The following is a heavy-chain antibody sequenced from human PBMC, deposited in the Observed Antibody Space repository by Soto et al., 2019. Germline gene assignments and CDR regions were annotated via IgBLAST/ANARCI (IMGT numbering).Heavy chain of an antibody. J-gene: IGHJ4*02. V-gene: IGHV3-7*03. D-gene: IGHD3-16*01. CDR2: INRDGGER. Sequence: GGSLRLSCAASGFSFSNYWMAWVRQAPGKGLEWVANINRDGGERYHADSVRGRFTIFRDNSENSLYLQMNRLRAEDTAVYYCARDATFCLDCWGRGTLVTVSS. CDR3: ARDATFCLDC. CDR1: GFSFSNYW.